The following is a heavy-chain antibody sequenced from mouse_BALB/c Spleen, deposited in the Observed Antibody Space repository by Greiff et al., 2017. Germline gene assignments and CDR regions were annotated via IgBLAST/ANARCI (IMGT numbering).Heavy chain of an antibody. J-gene: IGHJ3*01. CDR1: GYTFTSYW. Sequence: VQLQQSGAELAKPGASVKMSCKASGYTFTSYWMHWVKQRPGQGLEWIGYINPSTGYTEYNQKFKDKATLTADKSSRTAYMQLSSLTSEDSAVYYCVRSRYYYDYDDGFAYWGQGTLVTVSA. CDR3: VRSRYYYDYDDGFAY. D-gene: IGHD2-4*01. CDR2: INPSTGYT. V-gene: IGHV1-7*01.